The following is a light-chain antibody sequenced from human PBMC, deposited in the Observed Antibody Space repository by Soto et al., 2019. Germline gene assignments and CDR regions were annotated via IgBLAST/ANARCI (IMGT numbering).Light chain of an antibody. J-gene: IGKJ5*01. CDR3: QQRSDWRIT. CDR1: QSVSSS. CDR2: DTS. Sequence: IMLKQSPAAVSLSPGERVTLSCRASQSVSSSLAWYQQKHGQAPRLLISDTSNRATGIPARFSGSGSGTDFTLTISSLGPEDFAVYYCQQRSDWRITFGQGTRLEIK. V-gene: IGKV3-11*01.